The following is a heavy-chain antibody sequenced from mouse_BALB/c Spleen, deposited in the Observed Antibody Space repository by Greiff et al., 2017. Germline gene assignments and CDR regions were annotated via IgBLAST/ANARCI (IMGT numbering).Heavy chain of an antibody. V-gene: IGHV5-17*02. CDR2: ISSGSSTI. Sequence: EVQGVESGGGLVQPGGSRKLSCAASGFTFSSFGMHWVRQAPEKGLEWVAYISSGSSTIYYADTVKGRFTISRDNPKNTLFLQMTSLRSEDTAMYYCARSDYRYDVAYWGQGTLVTVSA. CDR1: GFTFSSFG. D-gene: IGHD2-14*01. CDR3: ARSDYRYDVAY. J-gene: IGHJ3*01.